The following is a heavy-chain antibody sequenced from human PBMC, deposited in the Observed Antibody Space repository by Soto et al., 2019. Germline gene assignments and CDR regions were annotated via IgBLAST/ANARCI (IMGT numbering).Heavy chain of an antibody. Sequence: MRRDTLSLPCTFFVGSIISYYWSWIRQPPGKGLEWIGYIYYSGSTNYNPSLKGRVTISVDTSKNQFSLKLSSVTAADTAVYYCARGIDSSGSLYFDYWAREPWSPSPQ. D-gene: IGHD3-22*01. CDR3: ARGIDSSGSLYFDY. V-gene: IGHV4-59*01. CDR1: VGSIISYY. CDR2: IYYSGST. J-gene: IGHJ4*02.